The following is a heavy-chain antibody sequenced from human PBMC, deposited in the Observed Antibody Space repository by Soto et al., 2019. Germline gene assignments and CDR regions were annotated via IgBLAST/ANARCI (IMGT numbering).Heavy chain of an antibody. CDR2: ISSSSSYI. Sequence: PGGSLRLSCAASGFTFSSYSMNWVRQAPGKGLEWVSSISSSSSYIYYADSVKGRFTISRDNAKNSLYLQMNSLRAEDTAVYYCARAGAGSYAGIDYWGQGTLVTVSS. J-gene: IGHJ4*02. CDR3: ARAGAGSYAGIDY. D-gene: IGHD1-26*01. CDR1: GFTFSSYS. V-gene: IGHV3-21*01.